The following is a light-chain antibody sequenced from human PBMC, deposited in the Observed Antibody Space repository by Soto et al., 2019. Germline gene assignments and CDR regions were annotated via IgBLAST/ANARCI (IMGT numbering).Light chain of an antibody. Sequence: QSVLTQPPSVSGAPGQRVTISCTGSSSNIGAGYVHWYQQLPGTAPKLLIYGNSNRPSGVPDRFSGSKSGTSASLAITGLQAGDEADYYCPSYDSSLSGSVFGGGTKVTVL. CDR3: PSYDSSLSGSV. V-gene: IGLV1-40*01. CDR1: SSNIGAGYV. J-gene: IGLJ3*02. CDR2: GNS.